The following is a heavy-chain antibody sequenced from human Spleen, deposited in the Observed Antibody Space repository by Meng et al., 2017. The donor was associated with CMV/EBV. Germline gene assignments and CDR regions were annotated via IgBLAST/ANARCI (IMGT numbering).Heavy chain of an antibody. CDR2: IYYSGST. V-gene: IGHV4-61*01. D-gene: IGHD2-2*01. J-gene: IGHJ4*02. CDR3: ARAPATYCSSTSCYEPWLLLGLDY. Sequence: SETLSLTCTVSGGSVRSGSYYWSWIRQPPGKGLEWIGYIYYSGSTNYNPSLKSRVTISVDKSKNQFSLKLSSVTAADTAVYYCARAPATYCSSTSCYEPWLLLGLDYWGQGTLVTVSS. CDR1: GGSVRSGSYY.